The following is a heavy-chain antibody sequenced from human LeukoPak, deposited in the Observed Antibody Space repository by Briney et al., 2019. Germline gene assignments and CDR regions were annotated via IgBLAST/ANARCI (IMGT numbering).Heavy chain of an antibody. CDR2: ISDSGDTT. J-gene: IGHJ4*02. CDR1: GFTFSSYA. V-gene: IGHV3-23*01. Sequence: GGSLRLSCTASGFTFSSYAISWVRQAPGKGLEWVSGISDSGDTTYYADSVKGRFTIFRDNSKNTLYLQMNSLRAEDTAVYYCAKEDKYGTYRYNLFDYWGQGTLVTVSS. D-gene: IGHD3-16*02. CDR3: AKEDKYGTYRYNLFDY.